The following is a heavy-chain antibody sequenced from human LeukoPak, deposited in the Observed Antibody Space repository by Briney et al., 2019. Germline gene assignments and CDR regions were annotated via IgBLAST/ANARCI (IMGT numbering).Heavy chain of an antibody. CDR3: ARLSLRGSYRDY. J-gene: IGHJ4*02. CDR2: IYYSGST. Sequence: SETLSLTCTVSGYSISSGYYWGWIRQPPGKGLEWIGSIYYSGSTYYNPSLKSRVTISVDTSKNQFSLKLSSVTAADTAVYYCARLSLRGSYRDYWGQGTLVTVSS. V-gene: IGHV4-38-2*02. CDR1: GYSISSGYY. D-gene: IGHD1-26*01.